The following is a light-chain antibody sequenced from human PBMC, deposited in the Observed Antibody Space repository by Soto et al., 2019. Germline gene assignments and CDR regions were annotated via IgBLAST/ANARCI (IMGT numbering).Light chain of an antibody. Sequence: DIQMTQSPSTLSASVGDRVTITCRASQSISSWLAWYQQKPGKAPKLLIYDASSLESGVPSRFSGSGSGTEFTLTISSLQPDDFATYYCQQYNSYSFTWTFGKGTKVDIK. CDR2: DAS. J-gene: IGKJ1*01. CDR1: QSISSW. V-gene: IGKV1-5*01. CDR3: QQYNSYSFTWT.